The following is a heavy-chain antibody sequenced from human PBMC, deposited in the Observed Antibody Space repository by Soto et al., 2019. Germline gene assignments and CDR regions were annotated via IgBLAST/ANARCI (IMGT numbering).Heavy chain of an antibody. CDR3: ARDPRGAAAGTFDY. J-gene: IGHJ4*02. CDR1: GFTFSSYG. D-gene: IGHD6-13*01. Sequence: QVQLVESGGGVVQPGRSLRLSCAASGFTFSSYGMHWVRQAPGKGLEWVAVIWYDGSNKYYADSVKGRFTISRDNSKNTLYLQMNSLRAEDTAVYYCARDPRGAAAGTFDYWGQGTLVTVSS. V-gene: IGHV3-33*01. CDR2: IWYDGSNK.